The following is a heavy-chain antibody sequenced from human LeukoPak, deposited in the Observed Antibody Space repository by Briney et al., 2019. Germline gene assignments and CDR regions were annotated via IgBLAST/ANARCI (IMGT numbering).Heavy chain of an antibody. V-gene: IGHV3-66*02. Sequence: GGSLRLSCVVSGFSVSNNYIIWVRQAPGNGLERVSVIYGDGRTSHSASVRGRFTISRDNSKNTLYLQMNSLRAEDTAVYYCARGTIRTYYDFWSGYQTLDYWGRGTLVTVSS. D-gene: IGHD3-3*01. J-gene: IGHJ4*02. CDR3: ARGTIRTYYDFWSGYQTLDY. CDR1: GFSVSNNY. CDR2: IYGDGRT.